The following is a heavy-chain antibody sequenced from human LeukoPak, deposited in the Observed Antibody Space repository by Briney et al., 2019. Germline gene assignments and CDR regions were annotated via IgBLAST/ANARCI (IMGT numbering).Heavy chain of an antibody. CDR1: GGSISSYY. J-gene: IGHJ4*02. D-gene: IGHD3-10*01. Sequence: SETLSLTCTVSGGSISSYYWIWIRQPPGKGLEWIGCIYYSGYTHYPPSLKSRVTISLDTSKNQFSLKLSSVTAPDTAVYYCARIVPYNYGYIDYWGQGTLVTVSS. CDR3: ARIVPYNYGYIDY. V-gene: IGHV4-59*01. CDR2: IYYSGYT.